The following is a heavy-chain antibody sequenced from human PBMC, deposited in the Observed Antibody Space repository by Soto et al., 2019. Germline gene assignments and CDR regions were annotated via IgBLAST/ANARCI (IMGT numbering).Heavy chain of an antibody. V-gene: IGHV3-23*01. CDR3: ARVVPGDAFDI. D-gene: IGHD1-26*01. J-gene: IGHJ3*02. CDR2: IRGSGDNT. CDR1: GFTFTNYA. Sequence: EVQLLESGGGLVPAGGSLRLSCAASGFTFTNYAMNWVRQAPGKGLEWVSTIRGSGDNTYYADSVKGRFTISRDKSRNTLFLQMNSLGAEDTAVYYCARVVPGDAFDIWGQGTIVTVSS.